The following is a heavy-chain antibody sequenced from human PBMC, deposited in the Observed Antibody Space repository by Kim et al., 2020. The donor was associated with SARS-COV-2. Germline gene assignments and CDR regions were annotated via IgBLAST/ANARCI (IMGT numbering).Heavy chain of an antibody. V-gene: IGHV7-4-1*02. CDR2: INTNTGNP. J-gene: IGHJ6*02. CDR3: ARAPGWATFYYYGMDV. Sequence: ASVKVSCKASGYTFTSYAMNWVRQAPGQGLEWMGWINTNTGNPTYAQGFTGRFVFSLDTSVSTAYLQISSLKAEDAAVYYCARAPGWATFYYYGMDVWGQGTADTVSS. CDR1: GYTFTSYA. D-gene: IGHD6-19*01.